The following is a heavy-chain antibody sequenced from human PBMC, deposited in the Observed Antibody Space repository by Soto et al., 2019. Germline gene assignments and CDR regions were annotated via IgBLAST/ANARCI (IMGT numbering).Heavy chain of an antibody. D-gene: IGHD5-18*01. J-gene: IGHJ4*02. CDR2: ISSSSSYT. CDR3: ERKRSYGPVDY. CDR1: GFTFSDYY. V-gene: IGHV3-11*06. Sequence: GGSLRLSCAASGFTFSDYYMSWIRQAPGKGLEWVSYISSSSSYTNYADSVKGRFTISRDNAKNSLYLQMNSLRAEDTAVYYCERKRSYGPVDYWGQGTLVTVSS.